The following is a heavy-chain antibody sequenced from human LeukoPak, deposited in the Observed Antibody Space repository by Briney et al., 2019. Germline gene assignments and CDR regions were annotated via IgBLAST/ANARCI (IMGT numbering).Heavy chain of an antibody. CDR2: VSDSGDST. CDR3: AKDPYYGSGSIAFAP. Sequence: PGGSLRLSCAASGFTFSYYAMRWVRQAPGKGLEWVSAVSDSGDSTFYADSVKGRSAISRDNSKNTLYLQMNSLRAEDTAVYYCAKDPYYGSGSIAFAPCGQGNLVTASS. V-gene: IGHV3-23*01. CDR1: GFTFSYYA. J-gene: IGHJ5*02. D-gene: IGHD3-10*01.